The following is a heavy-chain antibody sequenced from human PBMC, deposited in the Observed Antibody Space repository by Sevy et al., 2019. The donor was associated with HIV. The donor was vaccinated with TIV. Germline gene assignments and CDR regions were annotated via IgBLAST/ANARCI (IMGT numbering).Heavy chain of an antibody. V-gene: IGHV3-23*01. CDR3: AKDLSRQWLENRGFDY. J-gene: IGHJ4*02. Sequence: GGSLRLSCEASGFTFSSYWMSWVRQAPGKGLEWVSAISGSGGSTYYADSVKGRFTISRDNSKNTLYLQMNSLRAEDTAVYYCAKDLSRQWLENRGFDYWGQGTLVTVSS. D-gene: IGHD6-19*01. CDR2: ISGSGGST. CDR1: GFTFSSYW.